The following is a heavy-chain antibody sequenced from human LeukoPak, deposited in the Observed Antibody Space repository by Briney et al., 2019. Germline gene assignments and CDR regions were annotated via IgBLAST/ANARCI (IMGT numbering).Heavy chain of an antibody. Sequence: SGTLSLTCTVSGYSISNGYYWGWIRQPPGKGLEWIGNIYHSGSAYYNPSLKSRVTISVDTSKNQFSLKLSSVTAADTAVYYCARDGEVLSSSWFWFDPWGQGTLVTVSS. V-gene: IGHV4-38-2*02. CDR3: ARDGEVLSSSWFWFDP. D-gene: IGHD6-13*01. CDR1: GYSISNGYY. J-gene: IGHJ5*02. CDR2: IYHSGSA.